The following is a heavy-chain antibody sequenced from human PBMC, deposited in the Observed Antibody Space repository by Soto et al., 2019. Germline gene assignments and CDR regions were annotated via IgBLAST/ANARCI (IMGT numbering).Heavy chain of an antibody. D-gene: IGHD6-19*01. CDR1: GFSLSTSGVG. V-gene: IGHV2-5*01. Sequence: SGPTLVNPTQTLTLTCTFSGFSLSTSGVGVGWIRQPPGKALEWLALIYWNDDKRYSPSLKSRLTVTKDTSKNQVVLTMTNMDPVDTATYYCAHKIRAVAGLGYWGQGTLVTVSS. CDR2: IYWNDDK. CDR3: AHKIRAVAGLGY. J-gene: IGHJ4*02.